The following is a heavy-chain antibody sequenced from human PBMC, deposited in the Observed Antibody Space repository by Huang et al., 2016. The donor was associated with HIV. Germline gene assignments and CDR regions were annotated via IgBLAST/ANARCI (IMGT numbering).Heavy chain of an antibody. CDR1: GGSFSSSFYY. Sequence: QVQLQESGRGLVKPSETLSLTCTVSGGSFSSSFYYWGWIRQSPGKGLEWIGSMYYSGRTNYNPSLKRRVTISADTSNSQFSLKLTSVTAADSAVYYCVRHRPNYDFWSGYYPYFDDWGQGTLVTVSS. CDR3: VRHRPNYDFWSGYYPYFDD. J-gene: IGHJ4*02. V-gene: IGHV4-39*01. CDR2: MYYSGRT. D-gene: IGHD3-3*01.